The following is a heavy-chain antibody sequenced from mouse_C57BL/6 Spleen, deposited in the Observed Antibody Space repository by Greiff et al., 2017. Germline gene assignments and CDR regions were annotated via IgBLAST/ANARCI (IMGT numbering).Heavy chain of an antibody. CDR1: GYAFSSYW. CDR2: IYPGDGDT. D-gene: IGHD2-4*01. CDR3: AIYYDYDGYFDY. Sequence: QVQLQQSGAELVKPGASVKISCKASGYAFSSYWMNWVKQRPGKGLEWIGQIYPGDGDTNYNGKFKGKATLTADKSSSTAYMQLSSLTSEDSAVYFCAIYYDYDGYFDYWGQGTTLTVSS. J-gene: IGHJ2*01. V-gene: IGHV1-80*01.